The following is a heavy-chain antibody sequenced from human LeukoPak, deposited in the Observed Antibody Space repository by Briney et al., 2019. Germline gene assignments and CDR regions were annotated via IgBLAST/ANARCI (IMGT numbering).Heavy chain of an antibody. CDR3: AKARGLIGGAFDI. CDR2: ISWDGETT. V-gene: IGHV3-43*01. CDR1: RFTFDDYI. Sequence: GGSLRLSCAASRFTFDDYIMHWVRQAPGKGLEWVSLISWDGETTYYADSVKGRFTTSRDNSKSSLYLQMNSLRSEDTALYYCAKARGLIGGAFDIWGQGTMVNVSS. D-gene: IGHD3-22*01. J-gene: IGHJ3*02.